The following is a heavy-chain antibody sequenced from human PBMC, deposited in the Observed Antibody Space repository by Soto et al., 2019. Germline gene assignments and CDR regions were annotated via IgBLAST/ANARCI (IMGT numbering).Heavy chain of an antibody. V-gene: IGHV4-4*02. CDR1: GASIASDHW. J-gene: IGHJ4*02. D-gene: IGHD2-15*01. CDR3: TRRPYRSTSGGIDY. CDR2: VRHTGSS. Sequence: SETLSLTCAVSGASIASDHWWTWIRQPPKKGLEWIAEVRHTGSSEYSPSLRSRVTLSVDKSKNQISLKLSSVTAADTAVYYCTRRPYRSTSGGIDYWGQGTLVTVSS.